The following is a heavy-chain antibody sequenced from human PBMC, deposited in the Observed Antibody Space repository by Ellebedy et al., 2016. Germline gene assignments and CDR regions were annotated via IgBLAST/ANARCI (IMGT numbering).Heavy chain of an antibody. CDR3: ARYGRIPDS. Sequence: GESLKISXGASGFTFSSYSMNWVRQAPGKGLEWVSYSSSHTASTYYADSVKGRFTISRDNAKNSLYLQMNSLRAEDTAVYYCARYGRIPDSWGQGTLVTVSS. D-gene: IGHD1-26*01. CDR1: GFTFSSYS. J-gene: IGHJ4*02. CDR2: SSSHTAST. V-gene: IGHV3-48*01.